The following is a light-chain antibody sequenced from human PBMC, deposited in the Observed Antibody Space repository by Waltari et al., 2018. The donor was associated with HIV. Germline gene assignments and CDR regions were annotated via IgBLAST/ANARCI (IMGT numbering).Light chain of an antibody. CDR3: QQLDPYPIT. J-gene: IGKJ5*01. V-gene: IGKV1-9*01. CDR1: QGIKNY. Sequence: DIQLTQSPAFLSASVGARVTITCRASQGIKNYLAWYQQKPGKAPNLLIYSASTLQSGVPSRFSGSGSGTEFTLTISSLQPEDFATYWCQQLDPYPITFGQGTRLEIK. CDR2: SAS.